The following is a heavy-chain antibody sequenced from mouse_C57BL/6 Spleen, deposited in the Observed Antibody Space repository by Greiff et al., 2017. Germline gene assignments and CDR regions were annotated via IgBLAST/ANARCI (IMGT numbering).Heavy chain of an antibody. D-gene: IGHD1-1*01. CDR2: IDPSDSYT. V-gene: IGHV1-69*01. CDR3: ARNYYGSRGWYFDV. J-gene: IGHJ1*03. CDR1: GYTFTSYW. Sequence: QVQLQQSGAELVMPGASVKLSCKASGYTFTSYWMHWVKQRPGQGLEWIGEIDPSDSYTNYNQKFKGKSTLTVDKSSSTAYMQLSSLTSEDSAVYYCARNYYGSRGWYFDVWGTGTTVTVSS.